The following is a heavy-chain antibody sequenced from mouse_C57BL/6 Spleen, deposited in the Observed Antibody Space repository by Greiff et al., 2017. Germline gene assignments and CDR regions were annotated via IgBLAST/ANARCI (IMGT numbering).Heavy chain of an antibody. V-gene: IGHV1-15*01. CDR3: TREEDYYGSSPFDY. Sequence: QVQLKESGAELVRPGASVTLSCKASGYTFTDYEMHWVKQTPVHGLEWIGAIDPETGGTAYNQKFKGKAILTADKSSSTAYMELRSLTSEDSAVYYCTREEDYYGSSPFDYWGQGTTLTVSS. CDR1: GYTFTDYE. J-gene: IGHJ2*01. CDR2: IDPETGGT. D-gene: IGHD1-1*01.